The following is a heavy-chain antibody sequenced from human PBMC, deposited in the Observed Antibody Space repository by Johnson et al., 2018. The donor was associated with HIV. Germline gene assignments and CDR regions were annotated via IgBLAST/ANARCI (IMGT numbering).Heavy chain of an antibody. V-gene: IGHV3-30*04. CDR3: ARDRQESVVVRGAMDGCDI. J-gene: IGHJ3*02. CDR1: GFTFSSYA. CDR2: ISYDGGNK. Sequence: QVQLVESGGGVVQPGRSLRLSCAASGFTFSSYALYWVRQVPGKGLEWVATISYDGGNKYYADSVKGRFTISRDNAKNSLYLQMNSLRDEDTAVYYCARDRQESVVVRGAMDGCDIWGQGTMVTVTS. D-gene: IGHD2-2*01.